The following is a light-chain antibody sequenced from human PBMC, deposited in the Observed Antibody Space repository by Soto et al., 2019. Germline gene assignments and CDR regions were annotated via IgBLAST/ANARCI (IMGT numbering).Light chain of an antibody. V-gene: IGKV1-8*01. CDR3: QQHYSYPLT. CDR1: EGIVKY. CDR2: SAT. Sequence: AIRLTQSPSSLSASTGERVTITCRASEGIVKYLAWYQQKPGKAPKLLIYSATTLQSGVPSRFSGSGSVTDFTLTINYIQSEDFATYYCQQHYSYPLTFGGGTKVEI. J-gene: IGKJ4*01.